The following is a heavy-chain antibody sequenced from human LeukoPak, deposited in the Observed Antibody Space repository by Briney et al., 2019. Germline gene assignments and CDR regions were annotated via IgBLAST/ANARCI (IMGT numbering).Heavy chain of an antibody. CDR2: ISSSSSYI. V-gene: IGHV3-21*01. CDR3: ARDIAVAGTVI. J-gene: IGHJ4*02. Sequence: GGSLRLSCAGSGFTFSSYSMNWVRHAPAKGLEGGSSISSSSSYIYDTDSVKGRFTISRDNAKNSLYLQMNSLRAEDTAVYYCARDIAVAGTVIWGQGTLVTVSS. D-gene: IGHD6-19*01. CDR1: GFTFSSYS.